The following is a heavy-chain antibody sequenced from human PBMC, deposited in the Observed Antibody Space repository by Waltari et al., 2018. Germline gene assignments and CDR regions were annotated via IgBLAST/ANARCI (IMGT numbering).Heavy chain of an antibody. Sequence: QLQLQESGPGLVKPSETLSLPCTVSGASIGSRNNYWGWIRQPPGKGLEWIGSIYYSGNTYYNPSLKSRVTISVDTSKNQFSLRLSSATAADTAVYYCARSGTYRGYFDYWGQGTLVTVSS. V-gene: IGHV4-39*01. J-gene: IGHJ4*02. CDR2: IYYSGNT. D-gene: IGHD1-26*01. CDR1: GASIGSRNNY. CDR3: ARSGTYRGYFDY.